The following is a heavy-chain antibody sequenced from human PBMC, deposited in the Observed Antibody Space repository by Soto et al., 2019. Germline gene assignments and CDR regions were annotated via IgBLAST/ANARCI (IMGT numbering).Heavy chain of an antibody. CDR2: ISSSSSTI. J-gene: IGHJ6*02. V-gene: IGHV3-48*02. D-gene: IGHD3-10*01. CDR1: GFTFSSYS. CDR3: ARSVWFGELLPSPYYYYGMDV. Sequence: PGGSLRLSCAASGFTFSSYSMNWVRQAPGKGLEWVSYISSSSSTIYYADSVKGRFTISRDNAKNSLYLQMNSLRDEDTAVYYCARSVWFGELLPSPYYYYGMDVWGQGTTVTVS.